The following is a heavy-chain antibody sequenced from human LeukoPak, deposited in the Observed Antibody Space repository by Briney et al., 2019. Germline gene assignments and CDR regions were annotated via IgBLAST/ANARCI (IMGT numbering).Heavy chain of an antibody. CDR2: IYYSGNT. D-gene: IGHD4-17*01. CDR1: GGSINSRSYY. V-gene: IGHV4-39*07. J-gene: IGHJ5*02. Sequence: SETLSLTCTVSGGSINSRSYYWAWIHQPPGKGLEWIGSIYYSGNTYYNPSLNSRVTISLDTSNNQFSLKLSSVTAADTAVYYCARGLPKIDSGDYGGTWFDPWGQGTLVTVSS. CDR3: ARGLPKIDSGDYGGTWFDP.